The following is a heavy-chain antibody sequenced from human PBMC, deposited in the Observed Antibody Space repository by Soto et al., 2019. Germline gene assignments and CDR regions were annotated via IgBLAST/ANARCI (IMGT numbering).Heavy chain of an antibody. CDR2: IDYSGST. J-gene: IGHJ6*02. Sequence: PSETLSLTCTVSGGSISSGGYYWSWIRQHPGKGLEWMGYIDYSGSTYYNPSLKSRVTISVDTSKNHFSLKLSSVTAADTAVYYCARGGGYYYSGMDVWGQGTTVTVSS. CDR1: GGSISSGGYY. V-gene: IGHV4-31*03. CDR3: ARGGGYYYSGMDV. D-gene: IGHD3-16*01.